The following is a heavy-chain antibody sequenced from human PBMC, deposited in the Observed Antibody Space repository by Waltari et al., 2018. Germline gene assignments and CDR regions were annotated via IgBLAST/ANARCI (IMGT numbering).Heavy chain of an antibody. CDR2: ISYDGSNK. CDR1: GFTFSSYG. Sequence: QVQLVESGGGVVQPGRSLRLSCAASGFTFSSYGMHWVRQAPGQGLEWVAVISYDGSNKYYADSVKGRFTISRDNSKNTLYLQMNSLRAEDTAVYYCAKDQEWELRDFYYYYGMDVWGQGTTVTVSS. V-gene: IGHV3-30*18. D-gene: IGHD1-26*01. J-gene: IGHJ6*02. CDR3: AKDQEWELRDFYYYYGMDV.